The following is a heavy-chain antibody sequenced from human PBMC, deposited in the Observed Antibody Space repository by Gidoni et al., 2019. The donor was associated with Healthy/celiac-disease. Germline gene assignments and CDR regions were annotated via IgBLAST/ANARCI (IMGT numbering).Heavy chain of an antibody. CDR2: ISGSGGST. CDR1: GFPFSSYA. D-gene: IGHD2-15*01. Sequence: EVQLLESGGGLVQPGGSLRLSCAASGFPFSSYAMSWVRQAPGKGLEWVSAISGSGGSTYYADSVKGRFTISRDNSKNTLYLQMNSLRAEDTAVYYCAKRPKLYCSGGSCYDYYGMDVWGQGTTVTVSS. V-gene: IGHV3-23*01. J-gene: IGHJ6*02. CDR3: AKRPKLYCSGGSCYDYYGMDV.